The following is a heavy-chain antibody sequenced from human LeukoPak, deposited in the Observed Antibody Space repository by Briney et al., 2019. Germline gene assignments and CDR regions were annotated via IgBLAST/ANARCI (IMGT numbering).Heavy chain of an antibody. CDR2: INPNGGGT. J-gene: IGHJ4*02. D-gene: IGHD3-10*01. CDR3: ARDKLRARGFDY. Sequence: ASVKVSCKASGYTFTGYYMHWVREAPGQGLEWMGWINPNGGGTNYAQKFQGRVTMTRDTSIGTAYMELSRLRSDDTAVYYCARDKLRARGFDYWGQGTLVTVSS. V-gene: IGHV1-2*02. CDR1: GYTFTGYY.